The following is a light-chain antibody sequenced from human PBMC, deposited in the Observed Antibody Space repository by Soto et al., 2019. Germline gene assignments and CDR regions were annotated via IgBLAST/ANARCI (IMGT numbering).Light chain of an antibody. Sequence: NFMLTQPHSVSESPGKTVTISCTRSSGSIASIYVQWYQQRPGSAPTTVIYEDNQRPSGVPDRFSGSIDSSSNSASLTISGLKTEDEADYYCQSYDSSNRWVFGGGTKLTVL. CDR1: SGSIASIY. J-gene: IGLJ3*02. CDR2: EDN. V-gene: IGLV6-57*03. CDR3: QSYDSSNRWV.